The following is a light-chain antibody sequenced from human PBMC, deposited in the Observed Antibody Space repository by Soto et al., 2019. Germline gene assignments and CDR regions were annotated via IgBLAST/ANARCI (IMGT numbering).Light chain of an antibody. Sequence: EIVMTQSPATLSVSPGERATLSCRASQSVSSNLAWYQQKPGQSPILLIYGASTRATGIPARFIGSGSAREITLTITTLQSEDFAVYYCKQYNNWPFTFGPGPKVDI. CDR3: KQYNNWPFT. V-gene: IGKV3-15*01. J-gene: IGKJ3*01. CDR2: GAS. CDR1: QSVSSN.